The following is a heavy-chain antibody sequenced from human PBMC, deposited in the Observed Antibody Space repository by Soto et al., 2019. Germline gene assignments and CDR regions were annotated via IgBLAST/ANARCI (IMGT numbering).Heavy chain of an antibody. J-gene: IGHJ6*02. Sequence: SETLSLTCTVSGGSISSSGSYWGWIRQPPGKGLEWIGSFYYSGSTYYNPSLKSRVTISVDTSKNQFSLNLTSVTAADTAVYYCARPPLSRSADMDVWGQGTTVTVSS. V-gene: IGHV4-39*01. CDR3: ARPPLSRSADMDV. CDR2: FYYSGST. CDR1: GGSISSSGSY.